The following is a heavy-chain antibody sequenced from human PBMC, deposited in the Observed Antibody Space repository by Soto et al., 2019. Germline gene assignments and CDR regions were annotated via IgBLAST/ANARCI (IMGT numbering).Heavy chain of an antibody. CDR3: AASYGSGSRAFDY. Sequence: QVQLVQSGPEVKMPGSSVKVSCKASGDTFNSYTINWVRQAPGQGLQWMGRTIPILAMSNYALKFQGRVTITADKAPTTAYMDLSRLRSDDTAVYYCAASYGSGSRAFDYWGQGTLVTVSS. CDR1: GDTFNSYT. V-gene: IGHV1-69*02. J-gene: IGHJ4*02. D-gene: IGHD3-10*01. CDR2: TIPILAMS.